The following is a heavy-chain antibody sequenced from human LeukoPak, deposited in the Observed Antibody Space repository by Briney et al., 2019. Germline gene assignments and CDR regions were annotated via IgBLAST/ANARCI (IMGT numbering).Heavy chain of an antibody. CDR3: ARLPLWATPYFYYGMDV. CDR1: GYTFTNYA. V-gene: IGHV1-3*01. Sequence: ASVKVSCKASGYTFTNYAIHWVRQAPGQRLEWMGWINAGNGNTKYSQSFQGRVTITSDTSASTAYMEQSSLRSEDTAVYYCARLPLWATPYFYYGMDVWGQGTTVTVSS. D-gene: IGHD2-15*01. J-gene: IGHJ6*02. CDR2: INAGNGNT.